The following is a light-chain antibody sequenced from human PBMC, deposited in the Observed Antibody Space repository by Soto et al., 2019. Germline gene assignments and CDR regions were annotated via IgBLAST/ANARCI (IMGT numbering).Light chain of an antibody. CDR3: QQSDSTPYT. V-gene: IGKV1-39*01. J-gene: IGKJ2*01. Sequence: DIQMTQSPSSLDASVGDRVTITCRASQTISTYLNWYQQKQGKAPRLLIYDASSLLSGVPSSFSGSGSGTDFTLTIASLQPEDFSTYYCQQSDSTPYTFGQGTKVEI. CDR1: QTISTY. CDR2: DAS.